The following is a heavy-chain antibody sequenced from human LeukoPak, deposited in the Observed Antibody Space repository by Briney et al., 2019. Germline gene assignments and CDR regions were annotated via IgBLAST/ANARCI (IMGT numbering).Heavy chain of an antibody. D-gene: IGHD5-12*01. J-gene: IGHJ4*02. Sequence: ASVKVSFKASGGTFSTLDISWVRQAPGHGLEGMGGIIPLFGPANYAQKFQDRVTIIADESTTTAYMELSSLRSEDTAVYYCARLGSGYDPGDFWGQGTLVTVST. CDR3: ARLGSGYDPGDF. CDR2: IIPLFGPA. CDR1: GGTFSTLD. V-gene: IGHV1-69*13.